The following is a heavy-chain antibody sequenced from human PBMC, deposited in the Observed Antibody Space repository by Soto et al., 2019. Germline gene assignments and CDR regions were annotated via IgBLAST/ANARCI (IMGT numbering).Heavy chain of an antibody. Sequence: EVQLVESGGGLVQPGGSLRLSCAASGFTFSSYSMNWVRQAPGKGLEWVSYISSSSSTIYYADSVKGRFTISRDNAKNSLYLQMNSLRDEDTAVYYCARDGTPAAAASGHYYYGMDVWGQGTTVTVSS. CDR2: ISSSSSTI. V-gene: IGHV3-48*02. CDR1: GFTFSSYS. J-gene: IGHJ6*02. CDR3: ARDGTPAAAASGHYYYGMDV. D-gene: IGHD6-13*01.